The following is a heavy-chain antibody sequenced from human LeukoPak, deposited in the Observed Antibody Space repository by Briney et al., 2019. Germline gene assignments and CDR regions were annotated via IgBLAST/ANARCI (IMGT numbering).Heavy chain of an antibody. Sequence: PSETLSLTCTVSGGSISSYYWSWIRQPPGKGLEWIGYIYYSGSTNYNPSLKSRVTISVDRSKNQFSLKLSSVTAADTAVYYCARHPRYCSGGSCYDPFDIWGQGTMVTVSS. J-gene: IGHJ3*02. D-gene: IGHD2-15*01. CDR1: GGSISSYY. CDR2: IYYSGST. CDR3: ARHPRYCSGGSCYDPFDI. V-gene: IGHV4-59*08.